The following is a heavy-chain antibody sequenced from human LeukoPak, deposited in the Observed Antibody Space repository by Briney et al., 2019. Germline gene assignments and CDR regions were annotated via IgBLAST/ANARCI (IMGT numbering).Heavy chain of an antibody. CDR2: INEDGSGK. D-gene: IGHD4-11*01. V-gene: IGHV3-7*01. CDR1: GFTFSSHW. Sequence: GGSLRLSCAASGFTFSSHWMTWVRQAPGKGLEWVANINEDGSGKYYVDSVKGRFTISRDNAENSVHLQMNSLKAEDTAVYYCATRHCSIAACRASSYKCMDDWGKGTTVTVSS. J-gene: IGHJ6*04. CDR3: ATRHCSIAACRASSYKCMDD.